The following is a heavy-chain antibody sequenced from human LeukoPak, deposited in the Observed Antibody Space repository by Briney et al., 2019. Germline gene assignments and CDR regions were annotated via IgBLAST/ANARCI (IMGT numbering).Heavy chain of an antibody. J-gene: IGHJ6*04. V-gene: IGHV3-48*03. CDR2: ISSSGSTI. CDR3: AELGITMIGGV. D-gene: IGHD3-10*02. CDR1: GFSFSSYE. Sequence: GGSLRLSCAASGFSFSSYEMNWVRQAPGKGLECVSYISSSGSTIYYADSVKGRFTSRDNAKNSLYLQMNSLRAEDTAVYYCAELGITMIGGVWGKGTTVTISS.